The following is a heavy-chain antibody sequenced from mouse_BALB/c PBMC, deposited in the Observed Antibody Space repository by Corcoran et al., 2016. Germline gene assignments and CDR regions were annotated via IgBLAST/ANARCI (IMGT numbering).Heavy chain of an antibody. D-gene: IGHD2-4*01. CDR3: ARYYDYYFDY. J-gene: IGHJ2*01. V-gene: IGHV1S136*01. CDR2: INPYNDGT. CDR1: GYTFTSYV. Sequence: EVQLQQSGPELVKPGASVKMSCKASGYTFTSYVMHWVKQKPGQGLEWIGYINPYNDGTKYNEKCKGKATLTSDKSSSTAYMELSSLTSEDSAVYYCARYYDYYFDYWGQGTTLTVSS.